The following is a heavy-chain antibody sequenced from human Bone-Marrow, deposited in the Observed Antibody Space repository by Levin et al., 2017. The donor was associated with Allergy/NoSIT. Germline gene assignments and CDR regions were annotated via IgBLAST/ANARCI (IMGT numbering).Heavy chain of an antibody. Sequence: SETLSLTCAISGVSVSRNSAAWNWIRQSPSRGLVWLVRIYYRSKWYTDYALSVRSRIIFNPDTSKNHFSLQLNSVTPEDTAVYYCARGTAAGTAFDIWGQGTMVTVYS. CDR2: IYYRSKWYT. D-gene: IGHD6-13*01. CDR3: ARGTAAGTAFDI. V-gene: IGHV6-1*01. J-gene: IGHJ3*02. CDR1: GVSVSRNSAA.